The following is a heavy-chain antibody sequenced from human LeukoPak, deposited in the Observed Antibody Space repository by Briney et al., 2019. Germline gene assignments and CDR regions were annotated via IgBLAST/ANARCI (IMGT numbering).Heavy chain of an antibody. V-gene: IGHV4-34*01. CDR1: GFTFSDYY. D-gene: IGHD3-22*01. CDR2: INHSGST. Sequence: PGGSLRLSCAASGFTFSDYYMSWIRQPPGKGLEWIGEINHSGSTNYNPSLKSRVTISVDTSKNQFSLKLSSVTAADTAVYYCARGRGDDTYYYDSSGYYYDWFDPWGRGTLVTVSS. CDR3: ARGRGDDTYYYDSSGYYYDWFDP. J-gene: IGHJ5*02.